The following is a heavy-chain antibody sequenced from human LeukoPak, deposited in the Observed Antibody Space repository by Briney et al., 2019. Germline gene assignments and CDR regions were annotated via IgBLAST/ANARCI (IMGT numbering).Heavy chain of an antibody. J-gene: IGHJ4*02. D-gene: IGHD2-15*01. V-gene: IGHV3-23*01. CDR3: ARDDDRYCSGGSCSEFDY. CDR2: ISGSGLYT. Sequence: GGSLRLSCAASGFTFSGYGMSWVRQAPGKGLEWISAISGSGLYTYYADSVKGRFTISRDNAKNTLYLQMNSLRAEDTAVYYCARDDDRYCSGGSCSEFDYWGQGTLVTVSS. CDR1: GFTFSGYG.